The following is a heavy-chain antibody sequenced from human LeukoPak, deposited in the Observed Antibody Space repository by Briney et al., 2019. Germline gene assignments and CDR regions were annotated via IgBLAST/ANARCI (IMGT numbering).Heavy chain of an antibody. CDR3: ARAIGLGGYYGSGPIDY. V-gene: IGHV3-21*01. D-gene: IGHD3-10*01. Sequence: GGSLRLSCAASGFTFSRYSLNWVRQAPGKGLEWVSSISTSSSYIYYADSVKGRFTISRDNAKNSLYLQMNSPRAEDTAVYYCARAIGLGGYYGSGPIDYWGQGTLVTVSS. CDR2: ISTSSSYI. J-gene: IGHJ4*02. CDR1: GFTFSRYS.